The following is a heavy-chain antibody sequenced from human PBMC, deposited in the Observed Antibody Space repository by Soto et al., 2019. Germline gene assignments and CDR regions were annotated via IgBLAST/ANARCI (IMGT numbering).Heavy chain of an antibody. CDR3: ASTYTTSLYWFDP. V-gene: IGHV2-26*04. Sequence: QVTVKESGPVLVKPTETLTLTCTVSGFSLSNAGLGVSWIRQPPGQALEWLAHIFSNDEKSYSTSLKSRLTLSKDTSKSQVVLTMTNMAPVDPATYYCASTYTTSLYWFDPWGQGTLVTVSS. D-gene: IGHD6-13*01. CDR2: IFSNDEK. J-gene: IGHJ5*02. CDR1: GFSLSNAGLG.